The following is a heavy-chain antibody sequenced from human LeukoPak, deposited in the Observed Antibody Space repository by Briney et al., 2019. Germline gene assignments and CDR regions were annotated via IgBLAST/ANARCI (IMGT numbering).Heavy chain of an antibody. CDR1: GGSISSYY. Sequence: PSETLSLTCTVSGGSISSYYWSWIRQPPGKGLEWIGYIYYSGSTNYNPSLKSRVTISVDTSKNQFSLKLSSVTAADTAVYSCARDGVLGGYPRSNDAFDIWGQGTMVTVSS. J-gene: IGHJ3*02. D-gene: IGHD5-12*01. V-gene: IGHV4-59*01. CDR2: IYYSGST. CDR3: ARDGVLGGYPRSNDAFDI.